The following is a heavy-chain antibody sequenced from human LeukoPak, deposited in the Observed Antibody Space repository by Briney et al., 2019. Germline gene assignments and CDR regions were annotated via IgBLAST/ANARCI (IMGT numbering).Heavy chain of an antibody. Sequence: PGGSLRLSCAVSGFTFSSYEMNWVRQAPGKGLEWVSGINWNGGSTGYADSVKGRFTISRDNAKNSLYLQMNSLRAEDTALYYCARQQLWLLDGPWFDPWGQGTLVTVSS. V-gene: IGHV3-20*04. CDR3: ARQQLWLLDGPWFDP. J-gene: IGHJ5*02. D-gene: IGHD5-18*01. CDR2: INWNGGST. CDR1: GFTFSSYE.